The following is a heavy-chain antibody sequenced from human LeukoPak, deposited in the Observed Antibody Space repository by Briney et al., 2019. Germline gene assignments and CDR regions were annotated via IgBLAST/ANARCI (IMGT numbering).Heavy chain of an antibody. CDR2: INPNSGGT. D-gene: IGHD3-22*01. V-gene: IGHV1-2*06. CDR1: GYTFTGYY. CDR3: ARDAYYDSSGYYYDY. Sequence: ASVKVSCKASGYTFTGYYMHWVRQAPGQGLEWMGRINPNSGGTNYAQKFQGRVTMTRDTSISTAYMELGRLRSDDTAVYYCARDAYYDSSGYYYDYWGQGTLVTVSS. J-gene: IGHJ4*02.